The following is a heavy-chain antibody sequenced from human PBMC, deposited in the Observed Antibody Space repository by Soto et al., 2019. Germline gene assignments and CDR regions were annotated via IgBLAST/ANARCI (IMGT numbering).Heavy chain of an antibody. D-gene: IGHD3-10*01. CDR1: GYTFTSYG. CDR3: ARDRPGGYGSGSYYYYYGMDV. J-gene: IGHJ6*02. Sequence: ASVKVSCKASGYTFTSYGISWARQAPGQGLEWMGWISAYNGNTNYAQKLQGRVTMTTDTSTSTAYMELRSLRSDDTAVYYCARDRPGGYGSGSYYYYYGMDVWGQGTTVTVSS. V-gene: IGHV1-18*04. CDR2: ISAYNGNT.